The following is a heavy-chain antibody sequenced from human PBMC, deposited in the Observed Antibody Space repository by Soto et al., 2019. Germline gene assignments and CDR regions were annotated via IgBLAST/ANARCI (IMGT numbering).Heavy chain of an antibody. D-gene: IGHD2-15*01. J-gene: IGHJ6*02. Sequence: GGSLRLSCAASGFTFSSYAMSWVRQAPGKGLEWVSAISGSGGSTYYADSVKGRFTISRDNSKNTLYLQMNSLRAEDTAVYYCAKDLGDCSGGSCYYYYYYYGMDVWGQGTTVTVSS. CDR3: AKDLGDCSGGSCYYYYYYYGMDV. CDR1: GFTFSSYA. CDR2: ISGSGGST. V-gene: IGHV3-23*01.